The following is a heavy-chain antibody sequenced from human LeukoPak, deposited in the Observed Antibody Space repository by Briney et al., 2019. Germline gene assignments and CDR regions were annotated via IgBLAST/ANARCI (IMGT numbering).Heavy chain of an antibody. CDR1: GGSISSSSYY. J-gene: IGHJ5*01. V-gene: IGHV4-39*01. CDR2: IYYSGST. D-gene: IGHD6-19*01. Sequence: PSETLSLTCTVSGGSISSSSYYWGWIRQPPGKGLEWIGTIYYSGSTYHNPSLKSRVTISVDTSKNQFSLKLSSVTAADTAVYYCARCSSGYWFDPWGQGTLVTVSS. CDR3: ARCSSGYWFDP.